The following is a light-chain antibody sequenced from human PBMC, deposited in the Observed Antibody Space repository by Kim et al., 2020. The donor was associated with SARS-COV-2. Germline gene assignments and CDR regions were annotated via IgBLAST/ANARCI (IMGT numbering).Light chain of an antibody. V-gene: IGLV3-25*03. Sequence: SYELTQPPSVSVSPGQTARITCSGDALPKQYAYWYQQKPGQAPVLVIYKDSERPSGIPERFSGSSSGTTVTLTISGVQAEDEADYYCQSADSSGTPYVVFGGGTQLTDL. CDR1: ALPKQY. J-gene: IGLJ2*01. CDR2: KDS. CDR3: QSADSSGTPYVV.